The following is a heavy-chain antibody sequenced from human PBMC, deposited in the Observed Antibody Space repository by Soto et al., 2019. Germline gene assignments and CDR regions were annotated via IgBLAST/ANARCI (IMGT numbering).Heavy chain of an antibody. CDR3: ARDLYFLYTIYYYYGMDV. D-gene: IGHD3-9*01. V-gene: IGHV3-11*01. Sequence: QVQLVESGGGLVKPGGYLRVSCAASGVTFSDYYMSWIRQAPGKGLEWVSYISSSGSTIYYADSVKGRFTISRDNAKNSLYLQMNSLRAEDTAVYYCARDLYFLYTIYYYYGMDVWGQGTTVTVSS. CDR1: GVTFSDYY. CDR2: ISSSGSTI. J-gene: IGHJ6*02.